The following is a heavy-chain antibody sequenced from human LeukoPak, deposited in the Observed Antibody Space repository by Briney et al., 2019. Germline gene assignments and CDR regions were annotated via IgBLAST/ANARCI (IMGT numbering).Heavy chain of an antibody. CDR1: GFTFTIYT. CDR3: AREASNNWNVPANYFDY. J-gene: IGHJ4*02. CDR2: ISRTGNNI. V-gene: IGHV3-21*01. D-gene: IGHD1-20*01. Sequence: PGGSLRLSCAASGFTFTIYTMNWVRQAPGRGLEWVSSISRTGNNIYYADSVKGRFTISRDNAKVSLYLEMNSLRAEDTAVYYCAREASNNWNVPANYFDYWGQGTLVSVSS.